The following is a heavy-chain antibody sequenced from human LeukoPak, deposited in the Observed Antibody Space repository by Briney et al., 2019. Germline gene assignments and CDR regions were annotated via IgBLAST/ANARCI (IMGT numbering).Heavy chain of an antibody. CDR1: GFTFSSYA. D-gene: IGHD4-17*01. CDR3: ARDREYGDCAFDI. Sequence: GGSLRLSCAASGFTFSSYAMSWVRQAPGKGLEWVSAISGSGGSTYYADSVKGRFTISRDNAKNSLYLHMNSLRAEDTAIYYCARDREYGDCAFDIWGQGTMVTVSS. CDR2: ISGSGGST. J-gene: IGHJ3*02. V-gene: IGHV3-23*01.